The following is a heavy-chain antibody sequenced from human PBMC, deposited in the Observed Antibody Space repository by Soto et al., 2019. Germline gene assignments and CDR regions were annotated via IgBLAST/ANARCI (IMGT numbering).Heavy chain of an antibody. Sequence: QVQLVESGGGVVQPGRSLRLSCAASGFTFSSYGMHWVRQAPGKGLEWVAVIWYDGSNKYSADSVKGRFTISRDNSKNPLYLQLTTLTAEDTAVYYCVGSMCGGDCYDFVYLWQGSLVTVSS. CDR1: GFTFSSYG. J-gene: IGHJ4*02. CDR3: VGSMCGGDCYDFVY. V-gene: IGHV3-33*01. CDR2: IWYDGSNK. D-gene: IGHD2-21*02.